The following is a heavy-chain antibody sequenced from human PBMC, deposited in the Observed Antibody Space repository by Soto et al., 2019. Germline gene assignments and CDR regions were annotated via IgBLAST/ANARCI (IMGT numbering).Heavy chain of an antibody. CDR2: IYSRGAT. D-gene: IGHD2-15*01. J-gene: IGHJ4*02. CDR3: ARDHPYCSGGSCYPNYFDY. V-gene: IGHV3-66*01. CDR1: GFTVGSNY. Sequence: EVQLVESGGGLVQPGGSLRLSCAASGFTVGSNYMSWVRQAPGKGLEWVSIIYSRGATYYADFVKGRFTISRDNSKNTLYLQMNGLRAKDTAVYFCARDHPYCSGGSCYPNYFDYWGQGTLGTVSS.